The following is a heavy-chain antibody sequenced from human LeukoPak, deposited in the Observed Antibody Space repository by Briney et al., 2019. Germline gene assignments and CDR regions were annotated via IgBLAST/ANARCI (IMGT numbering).Heavy chain of an antibody. CDR1: GGSISSYY. D-gene: IGHD4-17*01. CDR3: ARATYGDYTYDAFDI. V-gene: IGHV4-59*01. Sequence: SETLSLTCTVSGGSISSYYWSWIRQPPGKGLEWIGYIYYSGSTNYNPSLKSRVTISVDTSKNQFSLKLSSVTAADTAVYYCARATYGDYTYDAFDIWGQGTMVTVSS. CDR2: IYYSGST. J-gene: IGHJ3*02.